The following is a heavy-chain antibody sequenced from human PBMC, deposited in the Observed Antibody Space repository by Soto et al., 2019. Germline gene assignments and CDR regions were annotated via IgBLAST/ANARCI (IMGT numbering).Heavy chain of an antibody. J-gene: IGHJ4*02. V-gene: IGHV1-2*02. Sequence: ASVNVSCKSSGYTFTDYYIHWVRQAPGQGLEGMGWINPNSGGTNYAQKFQGRVTMTRDTSISTAYMELSRLRTDDTAVYYCATLGAGAFDYWGQGSLVTVSS. CDR3: ATLGAGAFDY. CDR2: INPNSGGT. CDR1: GYTFTDYY. D-gene: IGHD3-16*01.